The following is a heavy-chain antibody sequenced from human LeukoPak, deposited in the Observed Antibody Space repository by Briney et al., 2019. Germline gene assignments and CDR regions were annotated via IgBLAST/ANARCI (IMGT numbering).Heavy chain of an antibody. Sequence: GGSLRLSCAASGFTLSAYWMHWVRQVPGKGLVWASRVSSDGSATNYADSVKGRFTISRDNAKNTLFLQMDSLRAEDTALYYCTRGIHVAVITARGEPFDIWGQGTMVTVSS. CDR3: TRGIHVAVITARGEPFDI. V-gene: IGHV3-74*01. J-gene: IGHJ3*02. CDR2: VSSDGSAT. CDR1: GFTLSAYW. D-gene: IGHD2-21*02.